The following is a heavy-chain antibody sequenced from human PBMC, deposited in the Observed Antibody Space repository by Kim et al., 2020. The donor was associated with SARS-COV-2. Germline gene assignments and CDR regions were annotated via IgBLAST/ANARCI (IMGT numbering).Heavy chain of an antibody. CDR2: INPSGGST. CDR3: ARDLGAISKTNWFDP. V-gene: IGHV1-46*01. D-gene: IGHD3-10*01. J-gene: IGHJ5*02. Sequence: ASVKVSCKASGYTFTSYYMHWVRQAPGQGLEWMGIINPSGGSTSYAQKFQGRVTMTRDTSTSTVYMELSSLRSEDTAVYYCARDLGAISKTNWFDPWGQGTLVTVSS. CDR1: GYTFTSYY.